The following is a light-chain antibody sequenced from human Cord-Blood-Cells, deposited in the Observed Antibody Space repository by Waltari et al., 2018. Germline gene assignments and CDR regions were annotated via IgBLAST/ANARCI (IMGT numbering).Light chain of an antibody. V-gene: IGLV1-44*01. Sequence: QSVLTQPPSASGTPGPRVTISCSGRSSHIGSNTVNWYQQLPGTAPKLLIYSNNQRPSGVPDRFSGSQSGTSASLAISGLQSEDEADYYCAAWDDSLNGPVFGGGTKLTVL. CDR1: SSHIGSNT. J-gene: IGLJ3*02. CDR3: AAWDDSLNGPV. CDR2: SNN.